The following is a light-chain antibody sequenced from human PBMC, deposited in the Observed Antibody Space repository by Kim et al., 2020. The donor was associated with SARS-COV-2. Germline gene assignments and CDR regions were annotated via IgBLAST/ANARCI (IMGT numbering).Light chain of an antibody. CDR3: ISRDSSGDHLV. V-gene: IGLV3-19*01. Sequence: SSELTQDPAVSVALGQTVSITCQGDGLRRYYASWYQQKPGQAPVLFIYAKNNRPSGIPDRFSGSSSGNTASLTITGTLAEDEAEYYCISRDSSGDHLVVGGGTQLTVL. J-gene: IGLJ3*02. CDR2: AKN. CDR1: GLRRYY.